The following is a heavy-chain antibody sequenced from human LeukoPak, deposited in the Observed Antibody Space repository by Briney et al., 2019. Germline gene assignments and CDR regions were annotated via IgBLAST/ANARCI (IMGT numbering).Heavy chain of an antibody. J-gene: IGHJ6*02. CDR1: GYTFTGYY. CDR2: FDPEDGET. V-gene: IGHV1-24*01. D-gene: IGHD5-12*01. Sequence: GASVKVSCKASGYTFTGYYMHWVRQAPGKGLEWMGGFDPEDGETIYAQKFQGRVTMTEDTSTDTAYMELSSLRSEDTAVYYCATDSGYAKPPYYYYYGMDVWGQGTTVTVSS. CDR3: ATDSGYAKPPYYYYYGMDV.